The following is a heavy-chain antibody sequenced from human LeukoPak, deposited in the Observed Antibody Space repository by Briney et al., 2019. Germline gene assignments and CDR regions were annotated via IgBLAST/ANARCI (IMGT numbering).Heavy chain of an antibody. V-gene: IGHV4-38-2*02. CDR2: IYHSGST. CDR1: GYSISSGYY. J-gene: IGHJ6*03. D-gene: IGHD5-18*01. Sequence: SETLSLTCTVFGYSISSGYYWGWIRQPPGKGLEWIGNIYHSGSTYYNPSLKSRVTISVDTSKNQFSLKLTSVTAADTAVYYCARTTEGGYTYGYFYYYYMDVWGKGTTVTISS. CDR3: ARTTEGGYTYGYFYYYYMDV.